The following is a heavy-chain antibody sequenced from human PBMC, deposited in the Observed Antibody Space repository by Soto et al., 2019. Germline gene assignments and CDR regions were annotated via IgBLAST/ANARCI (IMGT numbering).Heavy chain of an antibody. V-gene: IGHV1-69*06. Sequence: QVQLVQSGAEVKKPGSSVKVSCKASGGTFSSYAISWVRQAPGQGLEWMGGIIPIFGTANYAQKFQGRVTITADKSTITAYMELSSLRSEDTAVYYCARGEGGWFGELLYYYYGMDVWGQGTTVTVSS. CDR1: GGTFSSYA. J-gene: IGHJ6*02. CDR3: ARGEGGWFGELLYYYYGMDV. CDR2: IIPIFGTA. D-gene: IGHD3-10*01.